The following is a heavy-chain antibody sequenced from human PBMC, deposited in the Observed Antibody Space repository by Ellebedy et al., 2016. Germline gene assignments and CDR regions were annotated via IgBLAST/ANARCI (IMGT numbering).Heavy chain of an antibody. CDR3: ASMTNGAFDI. V-gene: IGHV4-59*01. CDR2: IYYSGST. CDR1: GGSISSYY. J-gene: IGHJ3*02. Sequence: SETLSLXXTVSGGSISSYYWSWIRQPPGKGLEWIGYIYYSGSTNYNPSLKSRVTISVDTSKNQFSLKLSSVTAADTAVYYCASMTNGAFDIWGQGTMVTVSS. D-gene: IGHD4-11*01.